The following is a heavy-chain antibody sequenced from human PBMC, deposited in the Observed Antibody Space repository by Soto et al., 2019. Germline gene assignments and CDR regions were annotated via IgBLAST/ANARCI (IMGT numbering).Heavy chain of an antibody. D-gene: IGHD3-16*01. CDR1: GFTFSHYA. V-gene: IGHV3-23*01. CDR2: IFGSGAPT. Sequence: EVQLLESGGGLVQPGGSLRLSCAASGFTFSHYAMSWVRQAPGKGLQWVSTIFGSGAPTHYADSVKGRFGISRDNSNNMLFLARNSLKDEDTAVYYCTREASSWGFAFDLWGQGTRVAVPS. CDR3: TREASSWGFAFDL. J-gene: IGHJ3*01.